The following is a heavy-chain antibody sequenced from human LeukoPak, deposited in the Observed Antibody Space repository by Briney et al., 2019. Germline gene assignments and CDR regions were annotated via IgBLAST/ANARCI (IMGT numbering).Heavy chain of an antibody. J-gene: IGHJ4*02. Sequence: SETLSLTCAVYGGSFSGYYWGWIRQPPGKGLEWIGEINHSGSTNYNPSLKSRVTISVDTSKNQFSLKVSSVTAADTAVYYCARFSLTVNQYYFDYWGQGTLVTVSS. D-gene: IGHD4-17*01. CDR1: GGSFSGYY. V-gene: IGHV4-34*01. CDR2: INHSGST. CDR3: ARFSLTVNQYYFDY.